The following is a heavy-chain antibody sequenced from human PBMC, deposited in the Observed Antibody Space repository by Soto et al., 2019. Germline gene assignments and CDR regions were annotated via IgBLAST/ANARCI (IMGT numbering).Heavy chain of an antibody. Sequence: GGSLRLSCAASGFTFSSYAMSWVRQAPGKGLEWVSAISGSGGSTYYADSVKGRFTISRDNSKNTLYLQMNSLRAEDTAVYYCAKSPDYDILTGYYSDYWGQGTLVTVSS. J-gene: IGHJ4*02. CDR3: AKSPDYDILTGYYSDY. CDR2: ISGSGGST. D-gene: IGHD3-9*01. V-gene: IGHV3-23*01. CDR1: GFTFSSYA.